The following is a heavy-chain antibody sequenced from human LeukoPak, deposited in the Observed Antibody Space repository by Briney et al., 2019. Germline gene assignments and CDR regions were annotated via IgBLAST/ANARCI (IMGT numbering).Heavy chain of an antibody. Sequence: ASVKVSCKASGYTFTGYYMHWVRQAPGQGLEWMGWINPNSGGTNYAQKFQGRVTMTRDTSISTAYMELSRLRSDDTAVYYCARRKGYNWNDLEDYYGMDVWGQGTTVTVSS. V-gene: IGHV1-2*02. CDR1: GYTFTGYY. CDR2: INPNSGGT. J-gene: IGHJ6*02. CDR3: ARRKGYNWNDLEDYYGMDV. D-gene: IGHD1-1*01.